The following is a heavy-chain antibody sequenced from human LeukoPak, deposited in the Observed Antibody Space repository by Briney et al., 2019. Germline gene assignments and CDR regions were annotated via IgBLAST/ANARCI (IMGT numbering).Heavy chain of an antibody. J-gene: IGHJ4*02. CDR1: GFTFSSYW. CDR3: ARERVTTTSFDY. CDR2: IKQDGGAK. V-gene: IGHV3-7*01. D-gene: IGHD2/OR15-2a*01. Sequence: GGSLRLSCAASGFTFSSYWMSWVRQAPGKGLEWVANIKQDGGAKNYVDSVKGRFTISRDNAKNSLYLQMNNLRVEDTAVYYCARERVTTTSFDYWGQGVLVTVSS.